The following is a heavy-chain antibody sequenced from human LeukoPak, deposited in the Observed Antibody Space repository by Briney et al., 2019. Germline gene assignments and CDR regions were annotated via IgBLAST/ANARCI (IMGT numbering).Heavy chain of an antibody. CDR2: IYSGGNT. D-gene: IGHD3-10*01. J-gene: IGHJ1*01. CDR1: GFTVSSNY. V-gene: IGHV3-53*01. CDR3: AKDQGYYGSGSYKEYFQH. Sequence: GGSLRLSCAASGFTVSSNYMSWVRQAPGKGLEWVSVIYSGGNTYYADSVKGRFTTSRDNSKNTLYLQMNSLRAEDTAVYYCAKDQGYYGSGSYKEYFQHWGQGTLVTVSS.